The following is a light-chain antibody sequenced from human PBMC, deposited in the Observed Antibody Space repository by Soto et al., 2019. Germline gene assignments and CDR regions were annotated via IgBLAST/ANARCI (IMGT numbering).Light chain of an antibody. CDR3: QQSNNWPTLT. J-gene: IGKJ4*01. CDR1: QSVNSN. CDR2: GAS. V-gene: IGKV3-15*01. Sequence: EIVMTQSPATLSVSPGERATLSCRASQSVNSNLAWYQKKPVQAPRLLIYGASTSATGIPARFSGSGSGTAFTLTISSLQSDDFAVYACQQSNNWPTLTFGGGTKVEIK.